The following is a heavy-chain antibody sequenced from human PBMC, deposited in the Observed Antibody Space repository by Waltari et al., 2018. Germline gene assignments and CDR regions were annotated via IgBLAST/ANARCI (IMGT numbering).Heavy chain of an antibody. CDR3: TRADGMTDLDY. CDR2: IRSKTYGGAP. V-gene: IGHV3-49*04. J-gene: IGHJ4*02. CDR1: GLNFGDYA. Sequence: EVHLAESGGGLVQPGRSLRLSCTASGLNFGDYAMTWVRQVPGKGLEWVGFIRSKTYGGAPEYAASVKGRFTISRDDSKSVAYLQMNSLRTEDTALYYCTRADGMTDLDYWGQGALVTVSS.